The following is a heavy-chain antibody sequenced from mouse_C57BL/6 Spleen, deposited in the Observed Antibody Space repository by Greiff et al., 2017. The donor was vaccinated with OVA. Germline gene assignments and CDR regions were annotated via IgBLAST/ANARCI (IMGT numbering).Heavy chain of an antibody. CDR2: IWSGGST. V-gene: IGHV2-4*01. CDR3: ATSKGAMDY. J-gene: IGHJ4*01. CDR1: GFSLTSYG. Sequence: VMLVESGPGLVQPSQSLSITCTVSGFSLTSYGVHWVRQPPGKGLEWLGVIWSGGSTDYNAAFISRLSISKDNSKSQVFFKMNSLQADDTAIYYCATSKGAMDYWGQGTSVTVSS.